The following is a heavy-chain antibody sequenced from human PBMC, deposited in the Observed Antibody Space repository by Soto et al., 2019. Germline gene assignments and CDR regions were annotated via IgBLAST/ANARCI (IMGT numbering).Heavy chain of an antibody. D-gene: IGHD6-13*01. CDR1: GGTFSSYA. CDR2: IIPIFGTA. CDR3: ARVNPWGKYSSSWYRGWFDP. V-gene: IGHV1-69*01. J-gene: IGHJ5*02. Sequence: QVQLVQSGAEVKKPGSSVKVSCKASGGTFSSYAISWVRQAPGQGREWMGGIIPIFGTANYAQKFQGRVTITADESTSTAYMELSSLRSEDTAVYYCARVNPWGKYSSSWYRGWFDPWGQGTLVTVAS.